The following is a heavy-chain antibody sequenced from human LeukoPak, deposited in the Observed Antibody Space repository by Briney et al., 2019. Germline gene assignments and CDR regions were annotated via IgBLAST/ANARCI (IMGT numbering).Heavy chain of an antibody. D-gene: IGHD7-27*01. J-gene: IGHJ5*02. CDR2: VYSSGTT. CDR3: ARSPGFVDTSTGEWFDP. CDR1: GGSISSYY. V-gene: IGHV4-59*13. Sequence: PSETLSLTCTVSGGSISSYYWNWIRQSPGKGLEWIRFVYSSGTTSFNPSLESRVTISLDTSRSQFSLKLRSVTTADTAVYYCARSPGFVDTSTGEWFDPWGPGALVIVSS.